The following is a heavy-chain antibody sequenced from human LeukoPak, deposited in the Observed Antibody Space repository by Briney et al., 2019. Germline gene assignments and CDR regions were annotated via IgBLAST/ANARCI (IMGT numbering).Heavy chain of an antibody. CDR1: GFTFSGYA. CDR3: ARPQGGRQLWLHFDY. D-gene: IGHD5-18*01. V-gene: IGHV3-30-3*01. CDR2: ISYDGGSK. J-gene: IGHJ4*02. Sequence: GGSLRLSCAASGFTFSGYAIHWVRLAPGRGLEWVSVISYDGGSKYYADSVKGRFTISRDNSKNTLYLQMNSLRAEDTAVYYCARPQGGRQLWLHFDYWGQGTQVTVSS.